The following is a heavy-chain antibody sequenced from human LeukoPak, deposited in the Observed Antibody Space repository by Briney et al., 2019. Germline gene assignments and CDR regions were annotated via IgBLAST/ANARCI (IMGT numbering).Heavy chain of an antibody. D-gene: IGHD3-22*01. CDR1: GFTFSTYA. CDR2: INHSGST. Sequence: GSLRLSCAASGFTFSTYAMTWVRQTPGKGLEWIGEINHSGSTSYNPSLKSRVTISIDTSKNQFSLKLSSVTAADTAVYYCARQTKIVMGDYWGQGILVTVSS. J-gene: IGHJ4*02. CDR3: ARQTKIVMGDY. V-gene: IGHV4-34*01.